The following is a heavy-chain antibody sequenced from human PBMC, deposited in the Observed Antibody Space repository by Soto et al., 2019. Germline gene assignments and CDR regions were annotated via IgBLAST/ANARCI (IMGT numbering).Heavy chain of an antibody. CDR1: GFTFSSCA. CDR3: AQWDFPLVVCTRSGH. J-gene: IGHJ4*02. V-gene: IGHV3-23*01. CDR2: ISGSGVDT. D-gene: IGHD2-15*01. Sequence: EVQLLESGGGLVQPGGSLRLSCAASGFTFSSCAMSWVRQAPGKRLEWASAISGSGVDTYYADAVKGRYTISRDNSKNTVYLQMNSLRAGDTAVYICAQWDFPLVVCTRSGHWGQGTLVTVSS.